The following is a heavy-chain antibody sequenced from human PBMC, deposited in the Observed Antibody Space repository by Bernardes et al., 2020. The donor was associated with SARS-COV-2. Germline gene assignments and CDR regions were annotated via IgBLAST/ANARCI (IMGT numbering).Heavy chain of an antibody. J-gene: IGHJ4*02. Sequence: CKGSGYTLTSNGISWVRENPGQGLEWMGWINGYNDKSNYALKFQGRVTMTTDTSTSTVYMDLRSLRSDDTAVYYCARDRGDYFGSGSSFDFWGQGTLVTVSS. CDR1: GYTLTSNG. V-gene: IGHV1-18*04. CDR2: INGYNDKS. D-gene: IGHD3-10*01. CDR3: ARDRGDYFGSGSSFDF.